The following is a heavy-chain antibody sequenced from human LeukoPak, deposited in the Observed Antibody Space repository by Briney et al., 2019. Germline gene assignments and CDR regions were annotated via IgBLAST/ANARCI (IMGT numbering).Heavy chain of an antibody. CDR3: ARVRSRIFGVAGDYYGMDV. V-gene: IGHV4-31*03. J-gene: IGHJ6*02. CDR1: GGSISSGGYY. D-gene: IGHD3-3*01. CDR2: IYYSGST. Sequence: PSETLPLTCTVSGGSISSGGYYWSWIRQHPGKGLEWIGYIYYSGSTYYNPSLKSRVTISVDTSKNQFSLKLSSVTAADTAVYYCARVRSRIFGVAGDYYGMDVWGQGTTVTVSS.